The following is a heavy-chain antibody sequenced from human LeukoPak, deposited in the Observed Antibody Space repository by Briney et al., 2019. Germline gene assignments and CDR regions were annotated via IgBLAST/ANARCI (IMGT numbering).Heavy chain of an antibody. CDR3: GRDLGGRSGY. V-gene: IGHV3-74*01. D-gene: IGHD1-26*01. CDR2: INEDGRIT. CDR1: GFTFRTYL. Sequence: PGGSLRLSCAVSGFTFRTYLMHWVRQVPGEGRVWVSRINEDGRITNYADSVKGRFSISRDNAKNTLYLQMNSLRAEETAVYYCGRDLGGRSGYWGQGTLVTVSS. J-gene: IGHJ4*02.